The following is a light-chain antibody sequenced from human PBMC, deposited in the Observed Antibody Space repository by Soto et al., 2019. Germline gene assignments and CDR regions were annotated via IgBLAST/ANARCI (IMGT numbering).Light chain of an antibody. CDR1: QDISSW. CDR3: QQASSFPLT. CDR2: AAS. Sequence: DIQMTQSPSSVSASVGDRVTITCRASQDISSWLAWYQQKPGEAPNLLIYAASTLESGVPSRFSGSGSGTEVTLTISSLQPEDFAVYYCQQASSFPLTFGGGTKVDIK. J-gene: IGKJ4*01. V-gene: IGKV1-12*01.